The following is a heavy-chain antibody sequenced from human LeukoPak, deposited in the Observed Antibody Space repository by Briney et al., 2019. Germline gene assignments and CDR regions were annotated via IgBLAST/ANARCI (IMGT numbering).Heavy chain of an antibody. Sequence: PGGSLRLSCAASGFTFSDHYMDWVRQAPGKGLEWVGRIRKKINSYSTEYAASVKGRFTISRDDSKKSVYLQMNSLRAEDTAVYYCARGRGTTSWYWVADSWGQGTLVTVSS. V-gene: IGHV3-72*01. CDR1: GFTFSDHY. D-gene: IGHD6-13*01. CDR2: IRKKINSYST. CDR3: ARGRGTTSWYWVADS. J-gene: IGHJ4*02.